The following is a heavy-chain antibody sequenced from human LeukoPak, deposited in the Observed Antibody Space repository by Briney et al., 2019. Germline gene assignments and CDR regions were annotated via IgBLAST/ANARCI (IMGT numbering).Heavy chain of an antibody. CDR3: ARVGKYSGSYPDY. Sequence: ASVKVSCKASGYTFTSYAINWVRQAPGQGLEWLGWIDTNTGNPTYAQGFTGRFVFSSDTSVSTTYLQMSSLKAEDTAVYYCARVGKYSGSYPDYWGQGTLLTVSS. J-gene: IGHJ4*02. D-gene: IGHD1-26*01. CDR1: GYTFTSYA. V-gene: IGHV7-4-1*02. CDR2: IDTNTGNP.